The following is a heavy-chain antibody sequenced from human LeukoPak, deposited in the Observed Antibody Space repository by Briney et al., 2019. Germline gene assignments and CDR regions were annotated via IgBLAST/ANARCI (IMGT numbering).Heavy chain of an antibody. CDR3: ARTGPRQLIDY. Sequence: PSETLSLTCAVYGGSFSGYYWSWIRQPPGKGLEWIGEINHSGSTNYNPSLKSRVTISVDTSKNQFSLKLSSVTAADTAVYYCARTGPRQLIDYWGQGTLVTVSS. V-gene: IGHV4-34*01. CDR1: GGSFSGYY. CDR2: INHSGST. J-gene: IGHJ4*02. D-gene: IGHD6-19*01.